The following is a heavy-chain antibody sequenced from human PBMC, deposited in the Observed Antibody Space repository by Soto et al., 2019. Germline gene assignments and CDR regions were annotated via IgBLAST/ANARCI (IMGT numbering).Heavy chain of an antibody. CDR1: GYTFTSYG. V-gene: IGHV1-18*01. Sequence: QVQLVQSGAEVKKPGASVKVPCKASGYTFTSYGISWVRQAPGQGLEWMGWISAYNGNTNYAQKLQGRVTMTTDTSTSTAYMELRSLRSDDTAVYYCARDTLYYYDSSGYAVDAFDIWGQGTMVTVSS. CDR3: ARDTLYYYDSSGYAVDAFDI. CDR2: ISAYNGNT. J-gene: IGHJ3*02. D-gene: IGHD3-22*01.